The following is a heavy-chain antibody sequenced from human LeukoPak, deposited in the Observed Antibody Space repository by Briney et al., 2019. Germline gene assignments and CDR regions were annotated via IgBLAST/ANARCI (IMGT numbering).Heavy chain of an antibody. CDR2: ISGSGGST. V-gene: IGHV3-23*01. CDR1: GFTFSSYA. J-gene: IGHJ4*02. D-gene: IGHD2-2*01. CDR3: AKDSCSSTSCYSGKDY. Sequence: GGSLRLSCAASGFTFSSYAMSWVRQAPGKGLEWVSAISGSGGSTYYADSVKGRFTISRDNSKNTLNLQMNSLRAEDTAVYYCAKDSCSSTSCYSGKDYWGQGTLVTVSS.